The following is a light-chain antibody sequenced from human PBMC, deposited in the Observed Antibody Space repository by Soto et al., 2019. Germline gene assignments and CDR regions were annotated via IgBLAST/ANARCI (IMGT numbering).Light chain of an antibody. CDR2: DVS. J-gene: IGLJ3*02. V-gene: IGLV2-14*01. CDR1: SSDVGGYNY. CDR3: SSYTSSSTSVV. Sequence: QSALTQPASVSGSPGQSITISCTGTSSDVGGYNYVSWYQQHLGKAPKLMIYDVSKRPSGVSNRFSGSKSGNTASLTISGLQAEDESDYYCSSYTSSSTSVVFGGGTKLTVL.